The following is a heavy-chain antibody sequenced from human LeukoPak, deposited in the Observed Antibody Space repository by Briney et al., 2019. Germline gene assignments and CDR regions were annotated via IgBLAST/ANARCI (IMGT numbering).Heavy chain of an antibody. CDR3: TTDGTLYYYDSSCYQPFDY. CDR2: IKSKTDGGTT. V-gene: IGHV3-15*01. CDR1: GFTFSNAW. J-gene: IGHJ4*02. D-gene: IGHD3-22*01. Sequence: GGSLRLSCAASGFTFSNAWMSWVRQAPGKGLEWVGRIKSKTDGGTTDYAAPVKGRFTISRDDSKNTLYLQMNSLKTEDTAVYYCTTDGTLYYYDSSCYQPFDYWGQRTLVTVSS.